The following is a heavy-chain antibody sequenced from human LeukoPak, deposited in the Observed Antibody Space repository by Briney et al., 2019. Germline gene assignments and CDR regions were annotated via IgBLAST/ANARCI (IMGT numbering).Heavy chain of an antibody. V-gene: IGHV4-61*02. CDR2: IYTSGTT. Sequence: PSETLSLTCTVSGGSISSGNYYYSWIRQPAGKGLEWLGRIYTSGTTNYNPSLKSRVTISVDTSKNQFSLKLSSVTAADTAVYYCARDFWNYAGDAFDIWGQGTMVTVSS. D-gene: IGHD1-7*01. CDR3: ARDFWNYAGDAFDI. J-gene: IGHJ3*02. CDR1: GGSISSGNYY.